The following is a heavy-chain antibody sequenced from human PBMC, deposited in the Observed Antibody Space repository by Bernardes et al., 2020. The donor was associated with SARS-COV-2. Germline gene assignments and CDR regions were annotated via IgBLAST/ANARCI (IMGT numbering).Heavy chain of an antibody. V-gene: IGHV1-8*01. D-gene: IGHD6-19*01. CDR1: GFTFSSYE. CDR2: MNPTSGYT. Sequence: AFVKVSCKASGFTFSSYEVSWVRQASGQGLEWMGRMNPTSGYTGYAQKFQGRVTLTRNTSITTAYMGLTGLTSEDAAVYFCARSIPLSSGWFHLDYWGPGT. CDR3: ARSIPLSSGWFHLDY. J-gene: IGHJ4*02.